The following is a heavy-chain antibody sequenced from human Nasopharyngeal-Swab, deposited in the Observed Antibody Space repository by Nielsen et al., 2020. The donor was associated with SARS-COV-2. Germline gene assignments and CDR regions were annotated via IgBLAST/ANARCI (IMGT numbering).Heavy chain of an antibody. CDR2: IYYSGST. CDR3: ARDPVCSGGSCYSNGFDY. V-gene: IGHV4-59*13. CDR1: GGSISSYY. J-gene: IGHJ4*02. Sequence: SETLSLTCTVSGGSISSYYWSWIRQPPGKGLEWIGYIYYSGSTNYNPSLKSRVTISVDTSKNQFSLKLSSVTAADTAVYYCARDPVCSGGSCYSNGFDYWGQGTLVTVSS. D-gene: IGHD2-15*01.